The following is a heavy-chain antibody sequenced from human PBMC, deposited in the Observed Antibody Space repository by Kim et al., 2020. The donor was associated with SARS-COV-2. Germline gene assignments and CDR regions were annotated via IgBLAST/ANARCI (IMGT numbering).Heavy chain of an antibody. CDR1: GGTFSTYT. CDR3: ARDPGGLAAGTLDN. CDR2: IVPFLDIT. Sequence: SVKVSCKTSGGTFSTYTICWVRQAPGQGLEWLGRIVPFLDITNYAQKFQGRITITADKSTNTAYMELSSLTSEDTAVYFCARDPGGLAAGTLDNWGQGARVIVSS. V-gene: IGHV1-69*04. J-gene: IGHJ4*02. D-gene: IGHD6-13*01.